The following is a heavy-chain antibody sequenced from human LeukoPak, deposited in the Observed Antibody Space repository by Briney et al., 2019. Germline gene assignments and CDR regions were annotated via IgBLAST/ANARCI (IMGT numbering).Heavy chain of an antibody. CDR3: AGDQAIAVAGKHYGMDV. J-gene: IGHJ6*02. CDR2: ISSSSSTI. CDR1: GFTFSSYS. D-gene: IGHD6-19*01. V-gene: IGHV3-48*04. Sequence: LPGGSLRLSCAASGFTFSSYSMNWVRQAPGKGLEWVSYISSSSSTIYYADSVKGRFTISRDNAKNSLYLQMNSLRAEDTAVYYCAGDQAIAVAGKHYGMDVWGQGTTVTVSS.